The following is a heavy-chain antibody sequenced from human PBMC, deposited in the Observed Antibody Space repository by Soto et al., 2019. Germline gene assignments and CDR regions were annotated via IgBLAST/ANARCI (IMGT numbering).Heavy chain of an antibody. Sequence: QVQLVESGGGVVQPGRSLRLSCAASGFTFSSYGMHWVRQAPGKGLEWVAVISYDGSNKYYADSVKGRFTISRDNSKNTLYLQMNRLRAEDTAVYYCGKDYAPRPGEYYDILTGYPSGNWGQGTLVTVSS. CDR3: GKDYAPRPGEYYDILTGYPSGN. CDR1: GFTFSSYG. D-gene: IGHD3-9*01. V-gene: IGHV3-30*18. CDR2: ISYDGSNK. J-gene: IGHJ4*02.